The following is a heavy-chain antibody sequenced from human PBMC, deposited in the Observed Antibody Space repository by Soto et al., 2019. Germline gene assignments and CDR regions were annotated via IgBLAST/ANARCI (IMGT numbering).Heavy chain of an antibody. Sequence: PGGSLRLSCAAAGFSVSTSHISWVRQAPGKGLEWVSVIYSGGATHYADSVKGRFTISRDNSKNTLYLQMNSLRAEDTAVYYCARDTIGSGWYKGFDPWGQGTLVTVSS. CDR2: IYSGGAT. CDR1: GFSVSTSH. J-gene: IGHJ5*02. D-gene: IGHD6-19*01. CDR3: ARDTIGSGWYKGFDP. V-gene: IGHV3-53*01.